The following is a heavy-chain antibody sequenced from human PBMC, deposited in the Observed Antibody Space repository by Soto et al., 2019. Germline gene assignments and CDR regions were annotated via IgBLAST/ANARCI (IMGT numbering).Heavy chain of an antibody. J-gene: IGHJ6*02. CDR3: ARSRLESYYGMDV. Sequence: ASVKVSCKASGYTFTGYYMHWVRQAPGQGLEWMGWINPNSGGTNYAQKFQGWVTMTRDTSISTAYMELSRLRSDDTAVYYCARSRLESYYGMDVRGQGTTVTGSS. CDR2: INPNSGGT. V-gene: IGHV1-2*04. D-gene: IGHD6-25*01. CDR1: GYTFTGYY.